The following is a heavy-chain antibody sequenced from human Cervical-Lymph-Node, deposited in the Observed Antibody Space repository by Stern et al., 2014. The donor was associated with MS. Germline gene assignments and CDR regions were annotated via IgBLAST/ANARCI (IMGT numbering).Heavy chain of an antibody. Sequence: MQLVESGGAVVQPGRSLRLSCAASGFTFSSYGMHCVRQAPGTGLAWVTVISYDGNHKYYAASVKGRFTISRDNSKNTLHLQMNSVTPDDTAIYYCARDYEDTSMLFDHWGQGTLVTVSS. J-gene: IGHJ4*02. CDR3: ARDYEDTSMLFDH. D-gene: IGHD2-8*01. V-gene: IGHV3-30*03. CDR1: GFTFSSYG. CDR2: ISYDGNHK.